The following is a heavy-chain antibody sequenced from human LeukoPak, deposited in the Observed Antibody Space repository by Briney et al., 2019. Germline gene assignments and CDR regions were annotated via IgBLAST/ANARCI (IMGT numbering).Heavy chain of an antibody. J-gene: IGHJ4*02. D-gene: IGHD3-10*01. Sequence: PSETLSLTCAVSGYSISSGYYWGWIRQPPGKGLEWIGSIYHSGSTYYNPSLKRRVTISVDTSKNQFSLKLSSVTAADTAVYYCARHGGSGSDVDYWGQGTLVTVSS. CDR1: GYSISSGYY. CDR3: ARHGGSGSDVDY. V-gene: IGHV4-38-2*01. CDR2: IYHSGST.